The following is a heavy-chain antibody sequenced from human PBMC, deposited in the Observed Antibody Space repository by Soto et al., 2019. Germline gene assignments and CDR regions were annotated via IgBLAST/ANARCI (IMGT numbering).Heavy chain of an antibody. CDR1: VFTCSSNT. Sequence: PWWSLRLSCLTSVFTCSSNTMNWFRQAPGKGLEWVASITSSGSYVYYADSVKGRFSASRDNAKNSLSLQMDSLRPDDTAIYFCVKDEGIEAMDVWGQGTTVTVSS. CDR3: VKDEGIEAMDV. J-gene: IGHJ6*02. V-gene: IGHV3-21*01. D-gene: IGHD3-3*02. CDR2: ITSSGSYV.